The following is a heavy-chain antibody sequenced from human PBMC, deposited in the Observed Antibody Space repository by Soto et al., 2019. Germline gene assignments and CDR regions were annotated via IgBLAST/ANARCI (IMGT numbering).Heavy chain of an antibody. CDR1: GFTFSSYW. CDR2: INSDGSST. J-gene: IGHJ3*02. V-gene: IGHV3-74*01. D-gene: IGHD3-22*01. Sequence: GGSLRLSCAASGFTFSSYWMHWVRQAPGKGMVWVSRINSDGSSTRYADSLKGRFTISIDNAKNTLYLQMNSLRAEDTAVYYCSRVRYYYDSSGLDSFDIWGQGTMVTVSS. CDR3: SRVRYYYDSSGLDSFDI.